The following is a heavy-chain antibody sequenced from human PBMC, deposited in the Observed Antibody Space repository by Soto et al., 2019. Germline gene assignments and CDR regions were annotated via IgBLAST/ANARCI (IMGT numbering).Heavy chain of an antibody. CDR1: GFTFSSYA. Sequence: PGGSLRLSCAASGFTFSSYAMSWVRQAPGKGLEWVSAISGSGGSTYYADSVKGRFTISRDNSKNTLYLQMNSLRAEDTAVYYCAKGGAYCGGECYPRFDYWGQGTLVTVSS. J-gene: IGHJ4*02. D-gene: IGHD2-21*01. V-gene: IGHV3-23*01. CDR3: AKGGAYCGGECYPRFDY. CDR2: ISGSGGST.